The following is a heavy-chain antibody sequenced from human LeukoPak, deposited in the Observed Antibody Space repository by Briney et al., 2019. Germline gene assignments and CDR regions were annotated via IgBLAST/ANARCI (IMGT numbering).Heavy chain of an antibody. CDR1: GGSISSYY. J-gene: IGHJ3*02. Sequence: SETLSLTCTVSGGSISSYYWSWIRQPAGKGLEWIGHIYTSGSTHYNPSLKSRVSMSVDTSKNQFSLDLNSVTAADTAVYYCARGWDAFDIWGQGTMVTVSS. V-gene: IGHV4-4*07. CDR3: ARGWDAFDI. CDR2: IYTSGST.